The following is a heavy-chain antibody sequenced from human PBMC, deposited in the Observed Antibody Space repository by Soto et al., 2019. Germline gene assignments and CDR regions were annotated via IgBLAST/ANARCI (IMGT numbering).Heavy chain of an antibody. CDR2: INLNNGKT. V-gene: IGHV1-18*04. Sequence: ASVKVSCKASGYTFTRYGISWVRQAPGQGLEWMGWINLNNGKTDYQRRLQGRVTMTADTYTTTVYMELRNLRPDDTAMYYCARDPHGLYPFDDWGQGTLVTASS. D-gene: IGHD3-16*02. CDR3: ARDPHGLYPFDD. CDR1: GYTFTRYG. J-gene: IGHJ4*02.